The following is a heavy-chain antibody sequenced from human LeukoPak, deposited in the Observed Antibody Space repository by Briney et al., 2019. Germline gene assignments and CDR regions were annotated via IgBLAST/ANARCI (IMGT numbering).Heavy chain of an antibody. V-gene: IGHV3-23*01. CDR1: GVSGVTFSNYA. CDR2: ISGSGHTT. D-gene: IGHD3-10*01. CDR3: VEGIFEY. Sequence: GGSLRLSCAASGVSGVTFSNYALNWVRQAPGKGLEWVSDISGSGHTTNYADSVKGRFSISRDNSKTTLYLEMSSPRVEDTAVYYGVEGIFEYWGKGALVTVSS. J-gene: IGHJ4*02.